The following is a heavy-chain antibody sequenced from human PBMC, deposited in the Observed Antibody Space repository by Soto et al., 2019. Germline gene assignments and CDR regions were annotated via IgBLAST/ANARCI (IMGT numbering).Heavy chain of an antibody. CDR2: IYPGDHET. V-gene: IGHV5-51*01. CDR3: ARSPRSSPYFDY. Sequence: PGESLKISCQSSGYPFSNFWIGWVRQLPGNGLEWMGIIYPGDHETRYSPSFHGKVTISADRSINTAYLQWNSLEASDTAFYFCARSPRSSPYFDYWGQGALVTVSS. CDR1: GYPFSNFW. J-gene: IGHJ4*02. D-gene: IGHD6-13*01.